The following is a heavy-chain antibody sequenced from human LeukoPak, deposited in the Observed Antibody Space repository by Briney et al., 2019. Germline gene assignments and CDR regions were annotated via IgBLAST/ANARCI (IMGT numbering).Heavy chain of an antibody. J-gene: IGHJ4*02. CDR3: ARRIAVAGTWYFDY. D-gene: IGHD6-19*01. Sequence: ASVKVSCKASGYTFNSYAMNWVRQAPGQGLEWLGWINTNTGNPTYAQAFTGRFVFSLDTSVSTAYLQISSLGAEDTAVYYCARRIAVAGTWYFDYWGQGTLVAVSS. CDR1: GYTFNSYA. V-gene: IGHV7-4-1*02. CDR2: INTNTGNP.